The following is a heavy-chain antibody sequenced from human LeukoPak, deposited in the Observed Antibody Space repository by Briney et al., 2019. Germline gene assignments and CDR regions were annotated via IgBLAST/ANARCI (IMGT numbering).Heavy chain of an antibody. CDR2: ISGSGGST. V-gene: IGHV3-23*01. Sequence: GVYLRLSCAASGFTFSSYGMSWVRQAPGKGLEWVSAISGSGGSTYYADSVKGRFTISRDNSKNTLYLQMNSLRADDTAVYYCASRKQQLEAFGYWGQGTLVTVSS. CDR3: ASRKQQLEAFGY. D-gene: IGHD6-13*01. J-gene: IGHJ4*02. CDR1: GFTFSSYG.